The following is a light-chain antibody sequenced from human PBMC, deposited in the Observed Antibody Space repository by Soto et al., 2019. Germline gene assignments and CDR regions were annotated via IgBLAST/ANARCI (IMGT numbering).Light chain of an antibody. CDR3: QQYGTSPWT. V-gene: IGKV3-20*01. Sequence: EIVLTQSPGTLSLFPGERATLSCRATQSVSSNYLAWYQQKPGQAPRLLIYIASSRATGIPDRFSGSGSGTDFTLTIGRLEPEDFAVYYCQQYGTSPWTFGQGTKVEIK. J-gene: IGKJ1*01. CDR1: QSVSSNY. CDR2: IAS.